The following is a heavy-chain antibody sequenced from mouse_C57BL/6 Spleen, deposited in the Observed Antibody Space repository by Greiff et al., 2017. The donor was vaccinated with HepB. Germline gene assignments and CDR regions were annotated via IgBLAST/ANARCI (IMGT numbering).Heavy chain of an antibody. CDR3: ARDGDGSHWYFDV. V-gene: IGHV1-26*01. Sequence: EVKLQQSGPELVKPGASVKISCKASGYTFTDYYMNWVKQSHGKSLEWIGDINPNNGGTSYNQKFKGKATLTVDKSSSTAYMELRSLTSEDSAVYYCARDGDGSHWYFDVWGTGTTVTVSS. CDR2: INPNNGGT. D-gene: IGHD2-3*01. J-gene: IGHJ1*03. CDR1: GYTFTDYY.